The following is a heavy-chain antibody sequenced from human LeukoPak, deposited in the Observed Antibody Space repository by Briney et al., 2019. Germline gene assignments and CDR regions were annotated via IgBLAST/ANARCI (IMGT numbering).Heavy chain of an antibody. J-gene: IGHJ4*02. V-gene: IGHV3-74*01. CDR1: VFTFSSYW. CDR2: IYSDGNTT. D-gene: IGHD2-2*01. CDR3: ARHQGSTSRGIDY. Sequence: GGSLRLSCAASVFTFSSYWMHWVRQAPGKGLVWVSRIYSDGNTTNYADSVKGRFTISRDNAKNTLYLQMNSLRAEDTAVYYCARHQGSTSRGIDYWGQGTLVTVSS.